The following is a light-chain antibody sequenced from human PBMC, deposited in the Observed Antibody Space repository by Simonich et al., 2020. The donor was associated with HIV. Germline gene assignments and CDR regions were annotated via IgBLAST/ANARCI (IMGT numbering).Light chain of an antibody. Sequence: QSALTQPVSVSGSPGQSITIPCTGTSSDVGSYNLVSWYQHYPGKAPKLMISEGIMRPSGVSNRFSGSKSGNTASLTISGLQAEDEADYYCCSYAGSSTFVVFGGGTKLTVL. CDR1: SSDVGSYNL. CDR2: EGI. CDR3: CSYAGSSTFVV. J-gene: IGLJ2*01. V-gene: IGLV2-23*03.